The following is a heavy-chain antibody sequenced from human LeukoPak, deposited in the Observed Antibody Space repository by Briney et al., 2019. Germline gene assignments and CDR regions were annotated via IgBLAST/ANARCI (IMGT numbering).Heavy chain of an antibody. Sequence: GGSLRLSCAASGFTFSSYAMSWVRQAPGKGLEWVSAISGSGGSTYYADSVKGRFTIPRDNSKNTLYLQMNSLRAEDTAVYYCAKQGDYSGLSYFDYWGQGTLVTVSS. J-gene: IGHJ4*02. D-gene: IGHD4-17*01. CDR1: GFTFSSYA. V-gene: IGHV3-23*01. CDR3: AKQGDYSGLSYFDY. CDR2: ISGSGGST.